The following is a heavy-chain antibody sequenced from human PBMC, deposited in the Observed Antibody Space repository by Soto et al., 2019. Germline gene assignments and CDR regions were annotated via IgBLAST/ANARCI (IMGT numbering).Heavy chain of an antibody. CDR2: IKQDGSEK. D-gene: IGHD2-15*01. J-gene: IGHJ6*02. Sequence: EVQVVESGGGLVQPGGSLRLSCTASGFTLSTYWMSWVRQAPGKGLEWVANIKQDGSEKYYVDSVKGRFTISRDNAKNSLYLQMNSLRAEDTSVFYFARSVDSRDYDGMDVWGQGTTVTVSS. CDR1: GFTLSTYW. CDR3: ARSVDSRDYDGMDV. V-gene: IGHV3-7*01.